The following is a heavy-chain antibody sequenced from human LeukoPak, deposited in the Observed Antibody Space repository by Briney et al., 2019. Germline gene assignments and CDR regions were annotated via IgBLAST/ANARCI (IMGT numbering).Heavy chain of an antibody. J-gene: IGHJ6*02. V-gene: IGHV4-39*01. CDR1: GGSISSSSYY. Sequence: PSETLSLICTVSGGSISSSSYYWGWIRQPPGKGLEWIGSIYYSGSTYYNPSLKSRVTISVDTSKNQFSLKLSSATAADTAVYYCAGRNYDYYYYGMDVWGQGTTVTVSS. D-gene: IGHD4-11*01. CDR3: AGRNYDYYYYGMDV. CDR2: IYYSGST.